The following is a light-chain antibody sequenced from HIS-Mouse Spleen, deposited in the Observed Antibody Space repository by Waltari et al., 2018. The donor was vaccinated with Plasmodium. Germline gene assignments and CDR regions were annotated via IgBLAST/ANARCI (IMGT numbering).Light chain of an antibody. CDR1: QGISSA. Sequence: AIQLTQSPSSLSASVGDRVTITCRASQGISSALAWYQQKPGKAPKLLIYDASSLERGVPSRFSGSGSGTDFTLTIRSLQPEDFATYYCQQFNSYPQGTFGQGTRLEIK. J-gene: IGKJ5*01. V-gene: IGKV1-13*02. CDR3: QQFNSYPQGT. CDR2: DAS.